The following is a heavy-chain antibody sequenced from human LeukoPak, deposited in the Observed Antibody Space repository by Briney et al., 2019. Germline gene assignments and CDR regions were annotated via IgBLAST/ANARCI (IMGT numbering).Heavy chain of an antibody. CDR2: IRSKANSYAT. J-gene: IGHJ4*02. V-gene: IGHV3-73*01. CDR1: GFTFSGSA. CDR3: TYGYCSGGSCYSGGY. D-gene: IGHD2-15*01. Sequence: GSLRLSCAASGFTFSGSAMHWVRQASGKGLEWVGRIRSKANSYATAYAASVKGRFTISRDDSKNTAYLQMNSLKTEDTAVYYCTYGYCSGGSCYSGGYWGQGTLVTVSS.